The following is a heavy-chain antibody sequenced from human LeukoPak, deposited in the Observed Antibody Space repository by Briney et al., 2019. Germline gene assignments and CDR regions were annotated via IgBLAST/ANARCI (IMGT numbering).Heavy chain of an antibody. CDR3: ARHSYNYYCLDV. V-gene: IGHV4-59*08. Sequence: PSETLSLTCTVSGGSISPYYWSWIRQPPGKGLEWIGYSQYSGTTNYNPSLKSRVTMSVDTSNYHLSLWLTSVTAADTALYYCARHSYNYYCLDVWGQGTTITVSS. CDR1: GGSISPYY. J-gene: IGHJ6*02. CDR2: SQYSGTT.